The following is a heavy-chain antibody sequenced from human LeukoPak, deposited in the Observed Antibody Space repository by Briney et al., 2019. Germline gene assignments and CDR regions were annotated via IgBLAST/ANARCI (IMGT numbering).Heavy chain of an antibody. CDR2: IYSSGST. CDR3: ARDRSSSWYNWFDP. D-gene: IGHD6-13*01. J-gene: IGHJ5*02. Sequence: SETLSLTRTVSGGSISSYYWSWIRQPPAKGLEWIGYIYSSGSTNYNHSLKSRVTMSVDTSKNQFSLKLTSLTAADTAVYYCARDRSSSWYNWFDPWGQGALVTVSS. CDR1: GGSISSYY. V-gene: IGHV4-59*01.